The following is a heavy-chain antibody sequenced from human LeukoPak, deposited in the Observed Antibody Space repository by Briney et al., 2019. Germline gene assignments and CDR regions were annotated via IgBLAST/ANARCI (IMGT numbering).Heavy chain of an antibody. D-gene: IGHD2-21*01. CDR1: GFTFSSYA. J-gene: IGHJ4*02. CDR2: ISGSGGST. V-gene: IGHV3-23*01. CDR3: ANSYCGGDCYFDY. Sequence: GGSLRLSCAASGFTFSSYAMSWVRQAPGKGLEWVSAISGSGGSTYYADSVKGRFTISRDNSKNTLYLQMNSLRAEDTAVYYCANSYCGGDCYFDYWGQGTLVTVSS.